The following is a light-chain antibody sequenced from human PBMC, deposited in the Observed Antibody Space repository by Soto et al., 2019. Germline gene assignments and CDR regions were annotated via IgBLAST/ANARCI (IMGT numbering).Light chain of an antibody. CDR1: EGISSA. CDR2: DAS. J-gene: IGKJ1*01. CDR3: QQFNSYPLT. Sequence: AIELTQSPSSLPASVGDRVTITCRASEGISSALAWYQEKPGKAPKLLIYDASSLESGVPSRFSGSGSGTDFTLTISSLQPEDFATYYCQQFNSYPLTFGQGTKVEIK. V-gene: IGKV1-13*02.